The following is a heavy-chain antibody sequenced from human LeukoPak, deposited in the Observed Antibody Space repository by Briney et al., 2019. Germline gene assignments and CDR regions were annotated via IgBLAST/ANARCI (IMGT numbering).Heavy chain of an antibody. CDR3: ARGSYSSGWYGRYYYYGMDV. J-gene: IGHJ6*02. CDR1: GGSISSYY. V-gene: IGHV4-59*01. D-gene: IGHD6-19*01. Sequence: PSETLSLTCTVSGGSISSYYWSWIRRPPGKGLGWIGYIYYSGSTNYNPSLKSRVTISVDTSKNQFSLKLSSVTAADTAVYYCARGSYSSGWYGRYYYYGMDVWGQGTTVTVSS. CDR2: IYYSGST.